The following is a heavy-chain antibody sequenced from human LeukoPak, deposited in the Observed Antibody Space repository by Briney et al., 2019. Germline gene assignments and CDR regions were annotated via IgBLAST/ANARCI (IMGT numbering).Heavy chain of an antibody. V-gene: IGHV1-18*01. CDR2: ISGYNGNT. J-gene: IGHJ5*02. Sequence: ASVKVSCKASGYTFTSYGISWVRQAPGQGLEWMGWISGYNGNTNYAQQKLQGRVTMTTDTSTSTAYMELRSLRSDDTAVYYCARDILNYYDSSSWGQGTLVTVSS. CDR3: ARDILNYYDSSS. CDR1: GYTFTSYG. D-gene: IGHD3-22*01.